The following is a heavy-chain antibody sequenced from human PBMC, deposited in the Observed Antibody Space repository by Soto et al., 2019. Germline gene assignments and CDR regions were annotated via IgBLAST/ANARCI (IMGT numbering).Heavy chain of an antibody. D-gene: IGHD3-10*01. J-gene: IGHJ4*02. CDR3: ASYDGSGEITY. Sequence: LCGGSISSGGYYWSWIRQHPGKGLEWIGYIYYSGSTYYNPSLKSRVTISVDTSKNQFSLKLSSVTAADTAVYYCASYDGSGEITYWGQGTLVTVSS. CDR2: IYYSGST. V-gene: IGHV4-31*02. CDR1: GGSISSGGYY.